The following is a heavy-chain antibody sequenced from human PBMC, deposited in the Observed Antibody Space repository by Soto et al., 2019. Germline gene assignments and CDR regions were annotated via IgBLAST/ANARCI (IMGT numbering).Heavy chain of an antibody. CDR2: ISPNSGGT. CDR1: GYSFTGYY. J-gene: IGHJ4*02. Sequence: QVQLVQSGAEVKKSGASVKISCKASGYSFTGYYIHWVRQAPGQGFEWMGEISPNSGGTKYAQKFQGRVTMTKDTSITTVYMDLSNLSPDDTAVYYCGTGRSGAVGVFYWGQGTLVTVYS. V-gene: IGHV1-2*02. D-gene: IGHD1-26*01. CDR3: GTGRSGAVGVFY.